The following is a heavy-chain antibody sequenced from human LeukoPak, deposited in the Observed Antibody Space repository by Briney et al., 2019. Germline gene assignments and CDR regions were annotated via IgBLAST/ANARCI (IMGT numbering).Heavy chain of an antibody. CDR2: ISSSSSYI. CDR1: GFTFSSYG. J-gene: IGHJ4*02. Sequence: GGSLRLSCVASGFTFSSYGMQWVRQAPGKGLEWVSSISSSSSYIYYADSVKGRFTISRDNAKNSLYLQMNSLRAEDTAVYYCARAAYSGYDWDYWGQGTLVTVSS. CDR3: ARAAYSGYDWDY. V-gene: IGHV3-21*01. D-gene: IGHD5-12*01.